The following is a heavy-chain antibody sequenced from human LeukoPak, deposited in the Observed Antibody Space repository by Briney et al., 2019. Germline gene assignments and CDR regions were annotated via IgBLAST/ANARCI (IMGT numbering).Heavy chain of an antibody. CDR3: ARAHDSSGYYYDY. D-gene: IGHD3-22*01. Sequence: GASVKVSCKASGYTFTSYDINWVRQATGQGLEWMGWMNPNSGNTGYAQKFQGRVTMTRNTSISTAYMELSSQRSEDTAVYYCARAHDSSGYYYDYWGQGTLVTVSS. CDR1: GYTFTSYD. J-gene: IGHJ4*02. V-gene: IGHV1-8*01. CDR2: MNPNSGNT.